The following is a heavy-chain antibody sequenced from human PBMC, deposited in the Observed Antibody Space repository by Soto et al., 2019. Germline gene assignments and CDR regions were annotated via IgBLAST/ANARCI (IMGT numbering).Heavy chain of an antibody. V-gene: IGHV5-51*01. CDR3: ARVLYASAWYGIDF. J-gene: IGHJ4*02. CDR2: IYPGDSDT. CDR1: GYSVYSYW. D-gene: IGHD6-19*01. Sequence: VESLKISCKGSGYSVYSYWIAWVRQMPGKGLEWMGIIYPGDSDTRYSPSFEGQVTISADKSISTAYLRWSSLKASDTAMYYCARVLYASAWYGIDFWGQGTLVTVSS.